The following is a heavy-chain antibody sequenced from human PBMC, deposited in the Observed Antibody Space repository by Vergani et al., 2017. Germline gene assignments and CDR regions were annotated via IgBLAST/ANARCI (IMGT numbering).Heavy chain of an antibody. D-gene: IGHD3-9*01. Sequence: QVQLVQSGAEVKKPGSSVKVSCKASGGTFSSYAISWVRQAPGKGLEWMGGMIAIFGTANYAQKVQGRVTITADESTSTAYMELSSLRSEDTAVYYCASSQLDWDAFDIWGQGTMVTVSS. V-gene: IGHV1-69*01. CDR3: ASSQLDWDAFDI. J-gene: IGHJ3*02. CDR2: MIAIFGTA. CDR1: GGTFSSYA.